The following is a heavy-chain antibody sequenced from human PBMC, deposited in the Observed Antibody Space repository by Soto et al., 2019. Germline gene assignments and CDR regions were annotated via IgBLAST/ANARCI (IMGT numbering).Heavy chain of an antibody. CDR1: GLTFRNYA. V-gene: IGHV3-23*01. Sequence: QPGGSLRLSCTASGLTFRNYAMTWVRQAPGRGLEWVSGISGSGSMKYYADSVKGRFTISRDNSKNMLFLQMDSLRDEDTAMYHCAKEAVASEQVPIPGDSWGQGTLVTVSS. J-gene: IGHJ4*02. CDR3: AKEAVASEQVPIPGDS. CDR2: ISGSGSMK. D-gene: IGHD2-15*01.